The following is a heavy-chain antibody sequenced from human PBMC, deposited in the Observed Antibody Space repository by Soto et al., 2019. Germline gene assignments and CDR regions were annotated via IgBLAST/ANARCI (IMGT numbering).Heavy chain of an antibody. CDR1: GGTFSSYA. V-gene: IGHV1-69*06. D-gene: IGHD5-18*01. Sequence: QVQLVQSGAEVKKPGSSVKVSCKASGGTFSSYAITWVRQAPGQGLEWMGGIIPIFGTPNYAQKFQGRVTITADKSTTTAYMELSSLRAEDTAVYYCTREGGYNYVRPQNWGQGTLVTVSS. CDR2: IIPIFGTP. J-gene: IGHJ4*02. CDR3: TREGGYNYVRPQN.